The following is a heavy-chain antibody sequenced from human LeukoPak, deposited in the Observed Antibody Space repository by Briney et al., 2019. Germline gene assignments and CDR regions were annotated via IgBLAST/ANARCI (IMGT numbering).Heavy chain of an antibody. CDR2: ISGSDGST. V-gene: IGHV3-23*01. CDR3: AKARGFCSGGSCYNPFDP. J-gene: IGHJ5*02. D-gene: IGHD2-15*01. Sequence: PGGSLRLSCAASGFTFSSYAMSWVRQAPGKGLEWVSGISGSDGSTYYADSVKGRFTIFRDYSKNTLYVQMNSLRAEDTAVYYCAKARGFCSGGSCYNPFDPWGQGTLVTVSS. CDR1: GFTFSSYA.